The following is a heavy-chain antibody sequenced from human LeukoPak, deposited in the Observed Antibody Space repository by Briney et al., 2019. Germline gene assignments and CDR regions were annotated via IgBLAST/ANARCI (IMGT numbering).Heavy chain of an antibody. V-gene: IGHV4-34*01. Sequence: PSETLSLTCAVYGGSFSGYYWSWIRQPPGKGLEWIGEINHSGSTNYNPSLKSRVTISVDTSKNQFSLKLSSVTAADTAAYYCARAEGYCSGGSCPANSFDYWGQGTLVTVSS. CDR3: ARAEGYCSGGSCPANSFDY. CDR1: GGSFSGYY. CDR2: INHSGST. J-gene: IGHJ4*02. D-gene: IGHD2-15*01.